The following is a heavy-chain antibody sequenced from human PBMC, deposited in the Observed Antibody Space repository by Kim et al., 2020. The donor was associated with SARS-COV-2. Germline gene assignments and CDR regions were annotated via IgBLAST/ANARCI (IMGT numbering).Heavy chain of an antibody. J-gene: IGHJ4*01. CDR2: VRYEAYGDST. CDR3: ASGFVLVWDFFDF. CDR1: GFTFSDYA. Sequence: GGSLRLSCAASGFTFSDYAMSWVRQAPGKGLEWIGFVRYEAYGDSTAYSASGRVRLTIARDDSSVIAYMHRISPETEDSYGYVCASGFVLVWDFFDFCG. V-gene: IGHV3-49*04. D-gene: IGHD2-21*01.